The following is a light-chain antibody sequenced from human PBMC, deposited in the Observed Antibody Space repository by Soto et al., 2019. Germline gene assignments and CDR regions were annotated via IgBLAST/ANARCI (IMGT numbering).Light chain of an antibody. Sequence: QAVVTQEPSLTVSPGGTVTLTCGSSTGAVTNGHYPYWFQQKPGQAPRTLIYDTANRHSWTPARFSGSLLGGKAALTLSGAQPEDEAEHYCLLCYNGHYVFGAGTKVTVL. J-gene: IGLJ1*01. V-gene: IGLV7-46*01. CDR1: TGAVTNGHY. CDR3: LLCYNGHYV. CDR2: DTA.